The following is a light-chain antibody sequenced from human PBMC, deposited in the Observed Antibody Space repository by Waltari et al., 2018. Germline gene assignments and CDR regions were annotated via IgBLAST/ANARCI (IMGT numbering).Light chain of an antibody. V-gene: IGKV1-39*01. Sequence: TCRESKSVSNYLNWYHQKTGNPPKLLNFGSSSLQSAVPSRFSGRGSGTDFTLTISSIQPEDFATYYCQQTYSVLYTFGQGTKLQI. CDR2: GSS. CDR3: QQTYSVLYT. CDR1: KSVSNY. J-gene: IGKJ2*01.